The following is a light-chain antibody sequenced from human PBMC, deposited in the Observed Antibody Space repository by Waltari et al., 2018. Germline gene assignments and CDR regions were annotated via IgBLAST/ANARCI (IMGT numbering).Light chain of an antibody. CDR2: DDR. CDR3: HVWSGGKDHDYV. CDR1: NIRTYS. J-gene: IGLJ6*01. V-gene: IGLV3-21*03. Sequence: SYVVTQSPSVSVAPGMTAKISCGGDNIRTYSVHWYQQKAGQAPVLDVYDDRDRPSGVAARFSGSNSGITATLTVGSVESGDVDDYYCHVWSGGKDHDYVFGSGT.